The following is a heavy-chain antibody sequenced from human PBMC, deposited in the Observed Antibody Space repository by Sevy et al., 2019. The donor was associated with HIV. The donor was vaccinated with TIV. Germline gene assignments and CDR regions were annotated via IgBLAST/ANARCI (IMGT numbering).Heavy chain of an antibody. Sequence: GGSLRLSCAASGFTFSNYWMNWVRQAPGMGLEWVANIKQGGNEKYYVDSVKGRFTLSRDNAKNSVSLQMNSLRAEDTAVYYCARGGPLVDAALIPWGMDVWGQRTTVTVSS. J-gene: IGHJ6*02. D-gene: IGHD5-18*01. CDR3: ARGGPLVDAALIPWGMDV. CDR1: GFTFSNYW. CDR2: IKQGGNEK. V-gene: IGHV3-7*01.